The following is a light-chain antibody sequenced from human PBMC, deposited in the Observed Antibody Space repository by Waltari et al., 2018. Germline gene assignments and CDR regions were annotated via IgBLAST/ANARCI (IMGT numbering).Light chain of an antibody. Sequence: QPVLTQPPSASGTPGQTVVISCSGSTSNIGSDTVNWFQQLPGAAPRLLLYANGQRPSGVSDRFSGSKSGTSASLAISGLQSDDEADYYCSTWDDSLSGYVFGTGTGVTVL. CDR1: TSNIGSDT. CDR3: STWDDSLSGYV. J-gene: IGLJ1*01. V-gene: IGLV1-44*01. CDR2: ANG.